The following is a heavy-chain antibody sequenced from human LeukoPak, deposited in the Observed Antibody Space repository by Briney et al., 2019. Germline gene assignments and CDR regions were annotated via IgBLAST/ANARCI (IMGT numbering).Heavy chain of an antibody. V-gene: IGHV4-39*01. CDR2: IYYSGST. CDR3: GRLVESFGY. D-gene: IGHD2-15*01. Sequence: SETLSLTCTVSGGSISSSSYYWGWIRQPPGKGLEWIGSIYYSGSTYYNPSLKSRVTIAVDTSKNQFSLKLSYVTAAHTAVYYCGRLVESFGYWRQGPLVSVLS. CDR1: GGSISSSSYY. J-gene: IGHJ4*02.